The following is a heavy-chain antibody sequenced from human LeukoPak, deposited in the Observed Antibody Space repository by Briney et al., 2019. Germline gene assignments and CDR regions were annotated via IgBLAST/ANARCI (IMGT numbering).Heavy chain of an antibody. CDR2: IRQDGGDK. CDR3: ARYFDNTGYSWRRFDY. D-gene: IGHD3-22*01. Sequence: GGSLRLSCAASGFTFNYYWMNWVRQAPGKGPEWLATIRQDGGDKWYVDSVKGRFTISRDNAKNSLYLQMNSLRAEDTAVYYCARYFDNTGYSWRRFDYWGQGALVTVSS. V-gene: IGHV3-7*01. CDR1: GFTFNYYW. J-gene: IGHJ4*02.